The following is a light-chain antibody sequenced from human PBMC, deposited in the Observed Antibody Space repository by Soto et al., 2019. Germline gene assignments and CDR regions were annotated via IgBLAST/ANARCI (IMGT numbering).Light chain of an antibody. V-gene: IGLV2-11*01. CDR1: SSDIGAYNY. J-gene: IGLJ2*01. CDR3: FSYAGSYTLGG. Sequence: QSVLTQPRSVSGSPGQSVTISCTGTSSDIGAYNYVSWYQQHPGKAPKLMIFDVYKRPSGVPDRFSGSKSGNTASLTISGLQAEDEAAYYCFSYAGSYTLGGFGGGTQLTVL. CDR2: DVY.